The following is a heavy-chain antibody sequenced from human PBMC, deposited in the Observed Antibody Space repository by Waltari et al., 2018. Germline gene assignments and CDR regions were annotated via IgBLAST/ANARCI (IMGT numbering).Heavy chain of an antibody. CDR2: IYTSGST. V-gene: IGHV4-61*02. Sequence: QVQLQESGPGLVKPSQTLSLTCTVSGGSISSGSYYWSWIRQPAGKGLEWIGRIYTSGSTNYNPSLKSRVTISVDTSKNQFSLKLSSVTAADTAVYYCARGGDYYYYGMDVWGQGTTVTVSS. CDR1: GGSISSGSYY. CDR3: ARGGDYYYYGMDV. J-gene: IGHJ6*02. D-gene: IGHD3-16*01.